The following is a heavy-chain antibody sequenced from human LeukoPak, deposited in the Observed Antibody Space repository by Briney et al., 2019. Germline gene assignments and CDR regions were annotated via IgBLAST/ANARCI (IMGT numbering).Heavy chain of an antibody. CDR1: GYTFTSYG. V-gene: IGHV1-18*01. CDR2: ISAYNGNT. D-gene: IGHD3-9*01. J-gene: IGHJ4*02. CDR3: ARDGDYDILTGYSPFDY. Sequence: ASVKVSCKASGYTFTSYGISWARQAPGQGLEWMGWISAYNGNTNYAQKLQGRVTMTTDTSTSTAYMELRSLRSDDTAVYYCARDGDYDILTGYSPFDYWGQGTLVTVSS.